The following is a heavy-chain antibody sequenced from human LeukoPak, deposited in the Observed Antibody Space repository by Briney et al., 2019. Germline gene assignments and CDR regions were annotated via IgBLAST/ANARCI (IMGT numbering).Heavy chain of an antibody. CDR2: IYYSGST. D-gene: IGHD5-12*01. CDR1: GGSISSYY. Sequence: PSETLSLTCTVSGGSISSYYWGWIRQPPGKGLEWIGSIYYSGSTYYNPSLKSRVTISVDTSKNQFSLKLSSVTAADKAVYYCARSCRILDIVATIRARLGGNGFDIWGQGTMVTVSS. V-gene: IGHV4-39*07. J-gene: IGHJ3*02. CDR3: ARSCRILDIVATIRARLGGNGFDI.